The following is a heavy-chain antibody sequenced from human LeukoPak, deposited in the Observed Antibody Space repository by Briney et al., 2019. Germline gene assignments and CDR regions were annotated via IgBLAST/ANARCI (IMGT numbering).Heavy chain of an antibody. CDR1: GFDFSSHG. J-gene: IGHJ4*02. V-gene: IGHV3-23*01. CDR2: INFNGGRT. CDR3: AKGGRGSWAGNTGD. Sequence: GSLRLSCAASGFDFSSHGMNWVRQAPGKGLEWVSTINFNGGRTYYADSVKGRFSVSRDNSKNTLYLQMNSLRVGDTAVYYCAKGGRGSWAGNTGDWGQGTLVSVSS. D-gene: IGHD3-10*01.